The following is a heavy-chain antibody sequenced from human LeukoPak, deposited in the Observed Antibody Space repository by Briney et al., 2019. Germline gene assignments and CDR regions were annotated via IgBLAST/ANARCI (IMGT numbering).Heavy chain of an antibody. CDR1: GYSISSGYY. V-gene: IGHV4-38-2*01. J-gene: IGHJ4*02. Sequence: PSETLSLTCAVSGYSISSGYYWGWIRQPPGKGLEWIGSIYHSGSTYYNPSLKSRVTISVDTSKNQFSLKLSFVTAADTAVYYCASPVFLGYWGQGTLVTVSS. CDR3: ASPVFLGY. CDR2: IYHSGST. D-gene: IGHD3-3*01.